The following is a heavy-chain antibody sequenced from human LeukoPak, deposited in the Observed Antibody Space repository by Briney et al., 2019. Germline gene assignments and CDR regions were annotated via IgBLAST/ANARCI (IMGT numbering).Heavy chain of an antibody. D-gene: IGHD2-8*02. CDR2: IRNYGGST. V-gene: IGHV3-23*01. CDR1: GFTFSSYD. Sequence: GGSLRLSCAASGFTFSSYDMSWVRQSPGKGLEWLSGIRNYGGSTYYADSVKGRFTISRDNSKNTLYLQMNSLRAEDTAVYYCANPAPGVVYLYWGQGTLVTVSS. J-gene: IGHJ4*02. CDR3: ANPAPGVVYLY.